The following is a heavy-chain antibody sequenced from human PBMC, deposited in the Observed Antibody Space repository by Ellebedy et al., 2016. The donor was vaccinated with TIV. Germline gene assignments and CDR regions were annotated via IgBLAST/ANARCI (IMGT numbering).Heavy chain of an antibody. Sequence: GGSLRLSXAASGFTFSSYNMIWVRQAPGKGLEWVSSISRSSTSIYYADSVKGRFTISRDNAKNSLYLQMNSLRAEDTAVYYCARGWSLPDYWGQGTLATVSS. D-gene: IGHD1-26*01. CDR1: GFTFSSYN. CDR3: ARGWSLPDY. V-gene: IGHV3-21*01. J-gene: IGHJ4*02. CDR2: ISRSSTSI.